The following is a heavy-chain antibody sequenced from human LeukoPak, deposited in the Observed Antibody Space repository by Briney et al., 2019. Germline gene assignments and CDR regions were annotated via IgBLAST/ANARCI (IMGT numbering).Heavy chain of an antibody. CDR1: GFTFSNYW. CDR3: AREDGSGSYGIFYGMDV. D-gene: IGHD3-10*01. Sequence: GGSLRLSCEGSGFTFSNYWMGWVRQAPGKGLQWVANIKTDGSEKYYVDSVKGRFTISRDNAKNSLYLQMNSLRAEDTAVYHCAREDGSGSYGIFYGMDVWGQGTTVTVSS. V-gene: IGHV3-7*01. J-gene: IGHJ6*02. CDR2: IKTDGSEK.